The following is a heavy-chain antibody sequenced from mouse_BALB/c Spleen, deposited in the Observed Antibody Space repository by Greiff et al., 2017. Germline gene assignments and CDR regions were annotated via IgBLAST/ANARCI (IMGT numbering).Heavy chain of an antibody. CDR2: INPYNGGT. D-gene: IGHD1-1*01. J-gene: IGHJ2*01. CDR3: AREDYYGSSYLGNYFDY. Sequence: EVQLVESGPELVKPGASMKISCKASGYSFTGYTMNWVKQSHGKNLEWIGLINPYNGGTSYNQKFKGKATLTVDKSSSTAYMELLSLTSEDSAVYYCAREDYYGSSYLGNYFDYWGQGTTLTVSS. V-gene: IGHV1-18*01. CDR1: GYSFTGYT.